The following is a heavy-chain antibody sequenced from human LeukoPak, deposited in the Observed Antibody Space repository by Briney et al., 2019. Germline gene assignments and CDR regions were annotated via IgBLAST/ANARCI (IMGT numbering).Heavy chain of an antibody. D-gene: IGHD3-3*01. Sequence: ASVKVSCKASGYTFTGYYMHWVRQAPGQGLEWMGWINPNSGGTNYAQKFQGRVTITRDTSISTAYMELSRLRSDDTAVYYCARGRREEWLFAYYFDYWGQGTLVTVSS. V-gene: IGHV1-2*02. CDR1: GYTFTGYY. CDR2: INPNSGGT. J-gene: IGHJ4*02. CDR3: ARGRREEWLFAYYFDY.